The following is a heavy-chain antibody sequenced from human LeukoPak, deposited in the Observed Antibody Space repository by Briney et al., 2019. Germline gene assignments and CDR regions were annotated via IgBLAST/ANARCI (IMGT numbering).Heavy chain of an antibody. V-gene: IGHV3-21*01. Sequence: PGGSLRLSCAASGFTFSSYSMNWVRQAPGKGLEWVSSISSSSSYIYYADSVKGRFTICRDNAKNSLYLQMNSLRAEETAVYYCARDRSSYDILTGYYNPRFDYWGQGTLVTVSS. J-gene: IGHJ4*02. CDR3: ARDRSSYDILTGYYNPRFDY. D-gene: IGHD3-9*01. CDR1: GFTFSSYS. CDR2: ISSSSSYI.